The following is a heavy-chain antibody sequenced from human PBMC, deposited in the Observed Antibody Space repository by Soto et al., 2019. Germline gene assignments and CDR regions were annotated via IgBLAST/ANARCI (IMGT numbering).Heavy chain of an antibody. V-gene: IGHV4-31*03. CDR2: IYYSGST. Sequence: LSLTCTVSGGSISSGGYYWSWIRQHPGKGLEWIGYIYYSGSTYYNPSLKSRVTISVDTSKNQFSLKLSSVTAADTAVYYCARDYFYGDYAWFDPWGQGTLVTVSS. CDR1: GGSISSGGYY. J-gene: IGHJ5*02. D-gene: IGHD4-17*01. CDR3: ARDYFYGDYAWFDP.